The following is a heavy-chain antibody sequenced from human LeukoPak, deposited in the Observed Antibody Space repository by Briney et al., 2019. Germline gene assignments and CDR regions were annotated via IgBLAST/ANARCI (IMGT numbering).Heavy chain of an antibody. Sequence: SETLSLTCTVSGGSISSSSYYWGWIRQPPGKGLEWIGSIYYSGSTYYNPSIKSRVTISVDTSKNQFSLKLSSVPAADTAVYYCALSEIGFVPWGQGTLVTVSS. CDR3: ALSEIGFVP. CDR1: GGSISSSSYY. V-gene: IGHV4-39*07. D-gene: IGHD2/OR15-2a*01. CDR2: IYYSGST. J-gene: IGHJ5*02.